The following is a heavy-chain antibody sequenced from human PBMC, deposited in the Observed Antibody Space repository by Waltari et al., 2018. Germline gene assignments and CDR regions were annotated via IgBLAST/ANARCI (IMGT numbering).Heavy chain of an antibody. V-gene: IGHV3-9*01. CDR1: GFTFDDYA. D-gene: IGHD3-10*01. CDR2: ISCNSGSI. J-gene: IGHJ3*02. Sequence: EVQLVESGGGLVQPGRSLRLSCAASGFTFDDYAMHWVRQAPGKGLEWVSGISCNSGSIGYADSVKGRFTISRDNAKNSLYLQMNSLRAEDTALYYCAKDIASPSMIGGSGYIWGQGTMVTVSS. CDR3: AKDIASPSMIGGSGYI.